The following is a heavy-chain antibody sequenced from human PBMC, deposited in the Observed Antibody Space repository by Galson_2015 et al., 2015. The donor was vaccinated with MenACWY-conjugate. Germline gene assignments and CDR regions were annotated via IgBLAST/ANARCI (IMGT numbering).Heavy chain of an antibody. D-gene: IGHD3-10*01. CDR3: ARLVTSGSGSNKIDAFDI. Sequence: KVSCKASGDTFTKYHINWVRQVPGKGLEWVGLISPIDSKTRYSPSFQGQVTISADKSISTAYLQWSSLKASDTAMFYCARLVTSGSGSNKIDAFDIWGQGTMVTVSS. V-gene: IGHV5-51*01. CDR1: GDTFTKYH. CDR2: ISPIDSKT. J-gene: IGHJ3*02.